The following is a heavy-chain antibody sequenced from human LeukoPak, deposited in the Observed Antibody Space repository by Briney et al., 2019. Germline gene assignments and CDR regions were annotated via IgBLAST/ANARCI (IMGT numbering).Heavy chain of an antibody. J-gene: IGHJ4*02. V-gene: IGHV3-21*01. CDR1: GFIFSNYA. CDR3: AREVPLLRGVIYFDF. D-gene: IGHD3-10*01. CDR2: IIGSGGAT. Sequence: PGGSLRLSCAASGFIFSNYAMTWVRQAPGKGLGWVSTIIGSGGATYYADSVKGRFTTSRDNAKNSLFLQMNSLRAEDTAVYYCAREVPLLRGVIYFDFWGQGALVTVSS.